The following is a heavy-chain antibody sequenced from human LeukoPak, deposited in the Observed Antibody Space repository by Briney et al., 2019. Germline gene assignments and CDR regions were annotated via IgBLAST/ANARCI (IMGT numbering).Heavy chain of an antibody. J-gene: IGHJ5*02. CDR1: GYTFTDYD. V-gene: IGHV1-8*01. D-gene: IGHD4-17*01. Sequence: ASVKVSCKASGYTFTDYDINWVRQASGQGLEWMGWMNPTSGNTGYAQKFQGRVTMTRDTSESTAYMELSSLRSEDTAVYYCARNGDSAHTWFDPWGQGTLVTVSS. CDR2: MNPTSGNT. CDR3: ARNGDSAHTWFDP.